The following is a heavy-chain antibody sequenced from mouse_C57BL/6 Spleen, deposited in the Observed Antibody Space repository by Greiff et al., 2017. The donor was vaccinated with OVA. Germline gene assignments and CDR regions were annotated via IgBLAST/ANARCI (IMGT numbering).Heavy chain of an antibody. CDR3: TREGYYDYDEGDYYAMDY. CDR1: GFTFSSYA. Sequence: EVNLVESGEGLVKPGGSLKLSCAASGFTFSSYAMSWVRQTPEKRLEWVAYISSGGDYIYYADTVKGRFTISRDNARNTLYLQMSSLKSEDTAMYYCTREGYYDYDEGDYYAMDYWGQGTSVTVSS. CDR2: ISSGGDYI. V-gene: IGHV5-9-1*02. J-gene: IGHJ4*01. D-gene: IGHD2-4*01.